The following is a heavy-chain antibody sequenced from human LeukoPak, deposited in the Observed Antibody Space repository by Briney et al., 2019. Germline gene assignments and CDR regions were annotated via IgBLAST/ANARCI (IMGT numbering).Heavy chain of an antibody. CDR1: GFTFSSYS. J-gene: IGHJ4*02. D-gene: IGHD1-26*01. V-gene: IGHV3-48*01. CDR2: ISSSSSTI. CDR3: ARAVGATDEYYFDY. Sequence: GGSLRLSCAASGFTFSSYSMNWVRQAPGKGLEWVSYISSSSSTIYYADSVKGRFTISRDNAKNSLYLQMNSLRAEDTAVYYCARAVGATDEYYFDYWGQGTLVTVSS.